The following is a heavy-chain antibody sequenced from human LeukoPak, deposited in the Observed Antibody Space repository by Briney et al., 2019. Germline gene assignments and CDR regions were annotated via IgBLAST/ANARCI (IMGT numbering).Heavy chain of an antibody. Sequence: PERSLRLSCAASGFTFSSSDMHWVRQAPGKGLEWVAVISYDATNKYYADSVKGRFTLSRDNSKNTLYLQTNTLRDEDTAVYYCAKASSNYFYYFEYWGQGTLVTVSS. J-gene: IGHJ4*02. V-gene: IGHV3-30*18. CDR2: ISYDATNK. D-gene: IGHD2/OR15-2a*01. CDR3: AKASSNYFYYFEY. CDR1: GFTFSSSD.